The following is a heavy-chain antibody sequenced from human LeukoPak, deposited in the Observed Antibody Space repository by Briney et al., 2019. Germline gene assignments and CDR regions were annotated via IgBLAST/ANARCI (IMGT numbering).Heavy chain of an antibody. V-gene: IGHV4-59*08. CDR3: ARRIAAADAFDY. CDR2: IYYSGST. D-gene: IGHD6-13*01. Sequence: PSETLSLTCTVSGDSISNYYWSWIRQPPGKGLEWIGYIYYSGSTNYNPSLKGRVTISVDTSKNQFSLRLSSVTAADTAVYYCARRIAAADAFDYWGRGTLVTVSS. J-gene: IGHJ4*02. CDR1: GDSISNYY.